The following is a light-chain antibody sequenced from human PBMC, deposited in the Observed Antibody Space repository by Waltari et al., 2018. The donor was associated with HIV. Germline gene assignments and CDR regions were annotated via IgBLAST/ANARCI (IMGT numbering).Light chain of an antibody. V-gene: IGLV2-14*01. J-gene: IGLJ1*01. Sequence: QSALTQPASVSGSPGQSITISCTGTSSDVGDYNYVSWYQQHPGKAPKRIIYDVSNRPSWVSNRFSGSKSGNTASLTISGLQTEDEADYYCSSYTSSSTRVFGTGTKVTVL. CDR2: DVS. CDR1: SSDVGDYNY. CDR3: SSYTSSSTRV.